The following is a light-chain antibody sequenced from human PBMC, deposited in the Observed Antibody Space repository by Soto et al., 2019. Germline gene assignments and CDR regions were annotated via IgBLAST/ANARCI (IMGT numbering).Light chain of an antibody. Sequence: QSVLTQPPSASGTPGQRVTISCSGSSCNVGSNYVYWYQQLPGTVPQLLIYRNSERPSGVPDRFSGSKSGTSASLAISGLRSEDEADYYCAACDDSLSGVVFGGGTKLTVL. CDR3: AACDDSLSGVV. V-gene: IGLV1-47*01. CDR2: RNS. CDR1: SCNVGSNY. J-gene: IGLJ2*01.